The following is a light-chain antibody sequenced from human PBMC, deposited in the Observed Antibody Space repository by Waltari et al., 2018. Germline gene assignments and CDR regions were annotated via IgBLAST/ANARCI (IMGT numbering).Light chain of an antibody. Sequence: QSVLTQPPSASGTPGQRVTISCSGSSSNIGGNTVNWYQHLPGTAPKLLIYSNNRRPSGVPDRFSGSTAGTSASLAISGLQSEDEADYYCAAWDDSLGGPYVVFGGGTKLTVL. J-gene: IGLJ2*01. V-gene: IGLV1-44*01. CDR3: AAWDDSLGGPYVV. CDR2: SNN. CDR1: SSNIGGNT.